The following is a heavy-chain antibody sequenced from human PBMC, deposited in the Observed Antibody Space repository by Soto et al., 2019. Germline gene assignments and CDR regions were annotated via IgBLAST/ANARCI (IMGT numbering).Heavy chain of an antibody. CDR2: ISGSGGST. Sequence: PGGSLRLSCAASGFTFSSYAMSWVRQAPGKGLEWVSAISGSGGSTYYADSVKGRFTISRDNSKNTLYLQMNSLSAEDTAVYYGAKVKRFEQQLVPWGQGTLVTVSS. CDR3: AKVKRFEQQLVP. J-gene: IGHJ5*02. CDR1: GFTFSSYA. D-gene: IGHD6-13*01. V-gene: IGHV3-23*01.